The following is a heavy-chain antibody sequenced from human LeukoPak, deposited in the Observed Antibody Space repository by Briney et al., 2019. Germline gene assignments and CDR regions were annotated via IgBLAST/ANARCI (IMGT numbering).Heavy chain of an antibody. CDR1: GFTFDDYG. CDR3: ARDPGVGATSVFFDY. Sequence: PGGSLRLSCAASGFTFDDYGMSWVRQAPGKGLEWVSGINWNGGSTGYADSVKGRFTISRDNAKNSPYLQMNSLRAEDTALYYCARDPGVGATSVFFDYWGQGTLVTVSS. V-gene: IGHV3-20*04. CDR2: INWNGGST. D-gene: IGHD1-26*01. J-gene: IGHJ4*02.